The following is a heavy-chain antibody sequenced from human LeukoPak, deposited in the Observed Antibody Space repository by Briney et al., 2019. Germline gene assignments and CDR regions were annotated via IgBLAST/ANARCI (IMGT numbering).Heavy chain of an antibody. V-gene: IGHV3-23*01. CDR3: ARDYGVTYLGQWPLSY. Sequence: PGGSLRLSCAAPGFTFSNYAMSWVRQAPGKGLEWVSAISGSGGSTYYADSVKGRFTISRDNSKNTLYLQMNSLRAEDTAVYYCARDYGVTYLGQWPLSYWGQGTLVTVSS. CDR2: ISGSGGST. CDR1: GFTFSNYA. J-gene: IGHJ4*02. D-gene: IGHD6-19*01.